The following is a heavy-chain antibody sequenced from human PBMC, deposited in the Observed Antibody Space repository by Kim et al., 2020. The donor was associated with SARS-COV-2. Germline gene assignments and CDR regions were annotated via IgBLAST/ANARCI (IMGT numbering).Heavy chain of an antibody. D-gene: IGHD3-22*01. V-gene: IGHV3-11*03. J-gene: IGHJ4*02. Sequence: YADPVKGRFTISRDNAKNSLYLQMNSLRAEDTAVYYCASFYDSSGYYFDYWGQGTLVTVSS. CDR3: ASFYDSSGYYFDY.